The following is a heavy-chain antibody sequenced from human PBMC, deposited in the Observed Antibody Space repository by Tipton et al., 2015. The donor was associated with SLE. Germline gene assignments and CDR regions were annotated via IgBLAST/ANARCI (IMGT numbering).Heavy chain of an antibody. V-gene: IGHV4-39*07. Sequence: TLSLTCTVSGGSISSSNHYWGWIRQPPGKGLEWIGNIYYSGSTYYNPSLKSRVTISVDTSKNQFSLKLSSVTAADTAVYYCARRHYSGPFDSWGQGTLVTVSS. CDR2: IYYSGST. CDR3: ARRHYSGPFDS. D-gene: IGHD5-12*01. CDR1: GGSISSSNHY. J-gene: IGHJ4*02.